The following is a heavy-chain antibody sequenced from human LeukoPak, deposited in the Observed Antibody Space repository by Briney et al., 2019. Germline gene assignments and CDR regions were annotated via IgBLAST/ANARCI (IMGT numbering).Heavy chain of an antibody. CDR3: ARDEGSGWHDY. CDR2: IYYSGST. Sequence: SETLSLTCTVSGGSISSGGYYWSWIRQHPGKGLEWIGYIYYSGSTNYNPSLKSRVTMSVGTSKNQFSLRLSSVTAADTAVYYCARDEGSGWHDYWGQGTLVTVSS. CDR1: GGSISSGGYY. V-gene: IGHV4-61*08. D-gene: IGHD6-19*01. J-gene: IGHJ4*02.